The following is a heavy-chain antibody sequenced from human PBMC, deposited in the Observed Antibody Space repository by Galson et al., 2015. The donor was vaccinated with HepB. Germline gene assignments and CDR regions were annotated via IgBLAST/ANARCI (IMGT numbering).Heavy chain of an antibody. CDR2: INENSGSL. CDR3: ARDSYYGMDV. D-gene: IGHD3-10*01. Sequence: SLRLSCAASGFRFDYYAMHWVRQAPGKGLEWVSSINENSGSLDYADSVKGRFTISRDNAKKSLYLQMNGLRSEDTALYYCARDSYYGMDVWGQGTTVTVSS. CDR1: GFRFDYYA. V-gene: IGHV3-9*01. J-gene: IGHJ6*02.